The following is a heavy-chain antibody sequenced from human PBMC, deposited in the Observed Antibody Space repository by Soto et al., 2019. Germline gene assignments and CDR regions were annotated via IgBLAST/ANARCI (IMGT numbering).Heavy chain of an antibody. CDR1: GGSIRSSSW. J-gene: IGHJ3*01. CDR3: ARASSFRGDFHV. V-gene: IGHV4-4*02. Sequence: QVQLQESGPGLVKPSGTLSLTCSVSGGSIRSSSWWTWLRQSPGTGLEWIGEIYHAGSPNYNPSFQSRVTISADTSKNFFSLRLTSVTAADTVIYYCARASSFRGDFHVWGQGTAVTISS. D-gene: IGHD2-21*02. CDR2: IYHAGSP.